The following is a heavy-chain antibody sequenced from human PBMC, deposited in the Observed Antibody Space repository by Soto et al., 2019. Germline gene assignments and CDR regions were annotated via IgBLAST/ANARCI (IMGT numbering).Heavy chain of an antibody. CDR1: GFTFSSYG. V-gene: IGHV3-30*18. J-gene: IGHJ1*01. D-gene: IGHD4-17*01. CDR3: AKDVIRGTTVTTFSWGSGYFQH. CDR2: ISYDGSNK. Sequence: GGSLRLSCAASGFTFSSYGMHWVRQAPGKGLEWVAVISYDGSNKYYADSVKGRFTISRDNSKNTLYLQMNSLRAEDTAVYYCAKDVIRGTTVTTFSWGSGYFQHWGQGTLVTVSS.